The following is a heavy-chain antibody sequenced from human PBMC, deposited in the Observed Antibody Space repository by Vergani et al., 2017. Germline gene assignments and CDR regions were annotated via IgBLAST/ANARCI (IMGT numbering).Heavy chain of an antibody. CDR1: GYSISSGYF. J-gene: IGHJ2*01. CDR2: IYSNGNT. CDR3: ARGLSSHWYFDL. V-gene: IGHV4-61*01. Sequence: QVQLQESGPRLVKPSETLSLICSVSGYSISSGYFWGWIRQSPGKGLEWIGYIYSNGNTNYNPSLKSRVAISVDTSKNQFSLKLSSVTAADTAVYYCARGLSSHWYFDLWGRGTLVTVSS.